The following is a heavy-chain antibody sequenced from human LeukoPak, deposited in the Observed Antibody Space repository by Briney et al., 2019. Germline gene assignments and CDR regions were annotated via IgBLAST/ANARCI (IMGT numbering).Heavy chain of an antibody. Sequence: ASVTVSCKTSGFTFTAFYLHWVRQAPGQGLDWMAWINLNSGGTNYTQKFRGRVTITRDTSISTAYMDLSSLRSDDTAVYYCVTSTGYFSTWGAFDVWGQGTMVTVSS. V-gene: IGHV1-2*02. J-gene: IGHJ3*01. D-gene: IGHD2-15*01. CDR2: INLNSGGT. CDR3: VTSTGYFSTWGAFDV. CDR1: GFTFTAFY.